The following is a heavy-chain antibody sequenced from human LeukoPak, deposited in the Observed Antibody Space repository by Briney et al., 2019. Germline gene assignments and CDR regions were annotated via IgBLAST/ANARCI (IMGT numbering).Heavy chain of an antibody. CDR1: GYTFTDYY. Sequence: GASVKVSCKASGYTFTDYYIHWVRQAPGQGLEWMGRIDPDSGVTNSAQNFQGRVTMTRDTSITTAYMELSGLRSDDTAVYYCARDQARTTTWYLYMNYWGQGTLVTV. CDR3: ARDQARTTTWYLYMNY. V-gene: IGHV1-2*06. D-gene: IGHD3/OR15-3a*01. CDR2: IDPDSGVT. J-gene: IGHJ4*02.